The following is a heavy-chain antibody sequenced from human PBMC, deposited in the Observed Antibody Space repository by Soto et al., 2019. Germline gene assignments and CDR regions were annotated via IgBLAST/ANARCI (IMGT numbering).Heavy chain of an antibody. V-gene: IGHV1-3*01. CDR3: ARDTLYYDFWSGYYTGFDY. D-gene: IGHD3-3*01. CDR2: INAGNGNT. Sequence: ASVKVSCKASGYTFTSYAMHWVRQAPGQRLEWMGWINAGNGNTKYSQKFQGRVTITRDTSASTAYMELSSLRSEDTAVYYCARDTLYYDFWSGYYTGFDYWGQGTLVTVSS. CDR1: GYTFTSYA. J-gene: IGHJ4*02.